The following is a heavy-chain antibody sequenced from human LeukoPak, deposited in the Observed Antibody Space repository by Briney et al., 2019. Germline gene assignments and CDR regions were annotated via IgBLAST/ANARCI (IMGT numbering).Heavy chain of an antibody. CDR2: ISNSGSTI. CDR1: GFPFSSYE. J-gene: IGHJ6*03. Sequence: GGSLRLSCAASGFPFSSYEMNWVRQAPGKGLEWVSYISNSGSTIYYADSVKGRFTISRDNAKNSLYLQMNSLRAEDTAVYYCARAPSYYYYYYMDVWGKGTTVIISS. V-gene: IGHV3-48*03. CDR3: ARAPSYYYYYYMDV.